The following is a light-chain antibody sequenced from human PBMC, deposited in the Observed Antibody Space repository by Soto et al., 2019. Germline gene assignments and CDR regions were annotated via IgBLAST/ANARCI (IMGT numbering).Light chain of an antibody. J-gene: IGLJ1*01. Sequence: QCALTQAPSGSGSPGQSVTISCTGTSSDVGGYNYVSWYQQHPGKAPKLMIYEVSKRPSGVPDRFSGSKSDNTASLTVSGLQAEDEADYYCSSYAGSNNLGVFGTGTKVTVL. CDR1: SSDVGGYNY. CDR3: SSYAGSNNLGV. CDR2: EVS. V-gene: IGLV2-8*01.